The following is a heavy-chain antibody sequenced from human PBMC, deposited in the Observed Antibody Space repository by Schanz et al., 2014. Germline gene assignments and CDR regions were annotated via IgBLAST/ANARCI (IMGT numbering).Heavy chain of an antibody. D-gene: IGHD6-13*01. J-gene: IGHJ4*02. V-gene: IGHV3-23*04. Sequence: EVQLVEYGGGLVQPGGSLRLSCAASGFTFNNYAMGWVRQAPGKGLEWVSALSAGADRIYYANSVKGRFTVTRDNSKNTLYLQMNSLTAEDTAVYCCAKDTRMTPAGTGVFFDYWGQGTLVTVSS. CDR3: AKDTRMTPAGTGVFFDY. CDR2: LSAGADRI. CDR1: GFTFNNYA.